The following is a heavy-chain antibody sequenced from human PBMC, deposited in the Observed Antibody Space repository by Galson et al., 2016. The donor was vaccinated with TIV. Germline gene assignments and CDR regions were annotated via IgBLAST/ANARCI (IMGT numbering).Heavy chain of an antibody. D-gene: IGHD3-10*01. V-gene: IGHV1-69*06. Sequence: SVKVSCKASGGTFSNFVISWVRQAPGQGLEWMGSINPIFGTANYAQKFQGRVTITADTSTSTIYMELGSLRSEDTAVYYCARGRGYYFGSGSSCFDYRGQGSLVTVSS. CDR1: GGTFSNFV. CDR2: INPIFGTA. J-gene: IGHJ4*02. CDR3: ARGRGYYFGSGSSCFDY.